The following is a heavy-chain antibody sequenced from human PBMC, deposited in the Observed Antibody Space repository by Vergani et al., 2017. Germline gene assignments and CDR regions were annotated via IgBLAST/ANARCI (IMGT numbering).Heavy chain of an antibody. CDR3: ARDRPSGSKQNNWFDP. V-gene: IGHV1-69*01. D-gene: IGHD2-15*01. CDR2: MIPIFGTA. J-gene: IGHJ5*02. Sequence: QVKLVQSGAEVKKPGSSVKVSCKASGGTFSSYAISWVRQAPGQGLEWMGGMIPIFGTANYAQKFQGRGTITADESTSTAYMELSSLRSEDTAVYYCARDRPSGSKQNNWFDPWGQGTLVTVSS. CDR1: GGTFSSYA.